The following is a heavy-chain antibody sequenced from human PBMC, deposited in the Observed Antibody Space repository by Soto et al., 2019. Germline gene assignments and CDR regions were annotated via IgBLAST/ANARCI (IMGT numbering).Heavy chain of an antibody. Sequence: GGSLRLSCAASGFTFSILAMGWVRQAPGKGLEWVSVIDYTGGTTYYTDSVKGRFIISRDNSKKMLYLQMNSLRAEDTAVYYCAKDASRTSGWYYFDYWGQGALVTVSS. CDR2: IDYTGGTT. D-gene: IGHD6-19*01. J-gene: IGHJ4*02. CDR1: GFTFSILA. V-gene: IGHV3-23*01. CDR3: AKDASRTSGWYYFDY.